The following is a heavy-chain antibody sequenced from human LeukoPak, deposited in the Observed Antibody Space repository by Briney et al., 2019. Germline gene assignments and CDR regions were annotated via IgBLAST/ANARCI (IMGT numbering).Heavy chain of an antibody. V-gene: IGHV3-7*01. Sequence: GGSLRLSCAASGFTFSSYWMSWVRQAPGKGLEWVPNIKQDGSEKYYVDSVKGRFTISRDNAKNSLYLQMNSLRAEDTAVYYCARDIGFTMVRGARGAFDIWGQGTMVTVSS. CDR1: GFTFSSYW. CDR3: ARDIGFTMVRGARGAFDI. J-gene: IGHJ3*02. CDR2: IKQDGSEK. D-gene: IGHD3-10*01.